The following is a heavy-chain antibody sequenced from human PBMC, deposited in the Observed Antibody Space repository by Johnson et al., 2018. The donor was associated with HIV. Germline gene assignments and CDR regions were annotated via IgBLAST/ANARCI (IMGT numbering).Heavy chain of an antibody. Sequence: MLLVESGGGVVQPGRSLRLSCAASGFTFSSYAMHWVRQAPGKGLEWVSVIYSGGSTYYADSVKGRFTISRDNSKNTLYLQMNSLRAEDTAVYYCANSYSSSSGNNDYAFDIWGQGTMVTVSS. CDR2: IYSGGST. D-gene: IGHD6-6*01. J-gene: IGHJ3*02. CDR1: GFTFSSYA. V-gene: IGHV3-66*01. CDR3: ANSYSSSSGNNDYAFDI.